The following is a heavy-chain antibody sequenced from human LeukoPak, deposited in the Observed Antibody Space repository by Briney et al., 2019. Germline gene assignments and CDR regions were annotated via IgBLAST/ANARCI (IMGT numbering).Heavy chain of an antibody. CDR1: AFTFSSYA. CDR3: AKDGDYSNYVLDY. J-gene: IGHJ4*02. CDR2: ISYDGSNN. V-gene: IGHV3-30*18. Sequence: GGSLRLSCAASAFTFSSYAMHWVRQAPGKGLEWVAVISYDGSNNYYADSVKGRLTISRDNSKNTLYLQMNSLRAEDTAVYYCAKDGDYSNYVLDYWGQGTLVTVSS. D-gene: IGHD4-11*01.